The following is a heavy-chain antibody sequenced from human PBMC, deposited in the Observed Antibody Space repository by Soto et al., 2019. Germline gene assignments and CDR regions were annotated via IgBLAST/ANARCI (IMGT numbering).Heavy chain of an antibody. CDR2: IKQDGSEK. CDR3: ATSSDYYYYMDV. CDR1: GFTCSSYW. D-gene: IGHD2-2*01. J-gene: IGHJ6*03. V-gene: IGHV3-7*01. Sequence: GGSLRLSCAASGFTCSSYWMSWVRQAPGKGLEWVANIKQDGSEKYYVDSVKGRFTISRDNAKNSLYLQMNSLRAEDTAVYYCATSSDYYYYMDVWGKGTTVTVSS.